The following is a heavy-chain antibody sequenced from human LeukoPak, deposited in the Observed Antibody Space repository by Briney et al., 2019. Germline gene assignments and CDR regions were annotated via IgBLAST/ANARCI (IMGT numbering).Heavy chain of an antibody. CDR1: GGSISSYY. V-gene: IGHV4-4*07. CDR3: ARDSPYSSSWYRGYFDY. Sequence: SETLSLTCTVSGGSISSYYWSWIRQPAGKGLEWIGRIYTSGSTNYNPSLKSRVTMSVDTSKNQFSLKLSSVTAADTAVYYCARDSPYSSSWYRGYFDYWGQGTLVTVSS. J-gene: IGHJ4*02. D-gene: IGHD6-13*01. CDR2: IYTSGST.